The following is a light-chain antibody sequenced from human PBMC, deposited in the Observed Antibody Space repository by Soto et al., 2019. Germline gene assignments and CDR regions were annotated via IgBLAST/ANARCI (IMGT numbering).Light chain of an antibody. V-gene: IGKV1-5*01. CDR1: QTISGW. CDR3: LQYNGYYRT. Sequence: DIQMAHSPSTLSASLGETVTITFRASQTISGWLVWYQQRPGKAPNLLIFDASTLESGVPSRFSGSGSGTTFTLTISSLQSDDFATYYCLQYNGYYRTFGQGTKVDIK. J-gene: IGKJ1*01. CDR2: DAS.